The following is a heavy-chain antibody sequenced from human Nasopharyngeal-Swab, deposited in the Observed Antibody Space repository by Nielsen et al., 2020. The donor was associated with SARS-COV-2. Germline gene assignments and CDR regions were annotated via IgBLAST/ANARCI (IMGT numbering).Heavy chain of an antibody. V-gene: IGHV3-23*01. J-gene: IGHJ6*03. D-gene: IGHD3-10*01. CDR3: AKRVAGKYYYMDD. Sequence: GGSLRLSCAASGFTFSSYAMTWVRQAPGKGLEWVSSISVNGASTYYAGSVKGRFTISRDNSRNTLYLQLNSLRAEDTAIYCCAKRVAGKYYYMDDWGKGTTVTVSS. CDR1: GFTFSSYA. CDR2: ISVNGAST.